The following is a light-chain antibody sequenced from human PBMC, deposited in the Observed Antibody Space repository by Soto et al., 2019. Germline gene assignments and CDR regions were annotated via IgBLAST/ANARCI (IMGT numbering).Light chain of an antibody. V-gene: IGLV2-8*01. CDR3: SSYAGSYNFV. CDR1: SSDVGYYDY. Sequence: QSVRTQPPSASGSPGQSVTISCTGTSSDVGYYDYVSWYQQHPGKAPKLVIYDVTERPSGVPDRFSGSKSGNTASLTVSGLQSDDEADYYCSSYAGSYNFVFGTGTKVTVL. CDR2: DVT. J-gene: IGLJ1*01.